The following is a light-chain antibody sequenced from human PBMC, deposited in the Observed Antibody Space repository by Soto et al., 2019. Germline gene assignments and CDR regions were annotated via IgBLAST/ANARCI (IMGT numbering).Light chain of an antibody. Sequence: DIQLTQSPSTLSGSVGDRVTITWRASQTISSWLAWYQQIPGKAPKLLIYEASNLESGVPSRVSGSGSGTEVTRASSSLQPDYFATEECQHYNSYSEAFGQGTKVDIK. V-gene: IGKV1-5*01. CDR3: QHYNSYSEA. CDR1: QTISSW. CDR2: EAS. J-gene: IGKJ1*01.